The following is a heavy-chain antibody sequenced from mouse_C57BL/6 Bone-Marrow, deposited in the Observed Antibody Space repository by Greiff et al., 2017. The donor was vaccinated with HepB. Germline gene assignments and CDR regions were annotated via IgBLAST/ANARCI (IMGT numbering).Heavy chain of an antibody. CDR2: IMSCGSYT. V-gene: IGHV5-6*01. CDR3: ARHGIPMDY. Sequence: EVMLVESGGDLVKPGGSLKLSCAASGFTFSSSGMSWVRQTPDKRLEWVANIMSCGSYTYYPDSVKGRFTISRDNAKNTLYLQMSSLKSEDTAMYYCARHGIPMDYWGQGTSVTVSS. J-gene: IGHJ4*01. CDR1: GFTFSSSG.